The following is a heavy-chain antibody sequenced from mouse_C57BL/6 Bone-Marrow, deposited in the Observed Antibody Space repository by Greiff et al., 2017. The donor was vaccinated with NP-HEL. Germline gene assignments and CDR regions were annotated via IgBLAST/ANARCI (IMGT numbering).Heavy chain of an antibody. CDR2: TFYSGIT. CDR1: GFSINSDCY. CDR3: AASVRYGSSPYYYAMDY. D-gene: IGHD1-1*01. J-gene: IGHJ4*01. V-gene: IGHV3-3*01. Sequence: EVKLVESGPSLVRPSQTLSLTCTVTGFSINSDCYWIWIRQFPGNKLEYIGYTFYSGITYYNPSLESRTYITRDTSKNQFSLKLSSVTTEDTATYYCAASVRYGSSPYYYAMDYWGQGTSVTVSS.